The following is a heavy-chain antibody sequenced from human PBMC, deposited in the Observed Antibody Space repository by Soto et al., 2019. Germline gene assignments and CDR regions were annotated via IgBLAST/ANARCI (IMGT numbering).Heavy chain of an antibody. CDR1: GFTFSSYS. D-gene: IGHD3-22*01. CDR3: ARSRYYYDSSGYQQFYYFEY. V-gene: IGHV3-48*01. J-gene: IGHJ4*02. CDR2: ISSSSSTI. Sequence: PGGSLRLSCAASGFTFSSYSMNWVRQAPGKGLEWVSYISSSSSTIYYADSVKGRFTISRDNSRNTLYLQMNSLRAEDTAVYYCARSRYYYDSSGYQQFYYFEYWGQGTLVTVSS.